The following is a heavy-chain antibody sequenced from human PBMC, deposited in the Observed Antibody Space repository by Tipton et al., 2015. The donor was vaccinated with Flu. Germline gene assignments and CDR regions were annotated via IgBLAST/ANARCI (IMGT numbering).Heavy chain of an antibody. CDR1: GDSISSFY. D-gene: IGHD6-19*01. CDR2: ISNSGSS. V-gene: IGHV4-59*01. CDR3: ARSSRGWYRAMFD. Sequence: TLSLTCSVSGDSISSFYWSWIRQPPGKGLEWIAYISNSGSSNYNPSLKSRTTVSVDTSKNQFSLILSSVTAADTAVYYCARSSRGWYRAMFDWGQGTLVTVSS. J-gene: IGHJ4*02.